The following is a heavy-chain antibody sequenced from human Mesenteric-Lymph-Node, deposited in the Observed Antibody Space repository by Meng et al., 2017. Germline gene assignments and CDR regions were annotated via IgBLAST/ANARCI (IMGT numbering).Heavy chain of an antibody. V-gene: IGHV1-69*05. CDR3: ARSGESGSGSYLVP. CDR2: IIPIFGTA. Sequence: SVKVSCKASGGTFSSYAISWVRQAPGQGLERMGGIIPIFGTANYAQKSQGRVTITTDESTSTAYMELSSLRSDDTAVYYCARSGESGSGSYLVPWGQGTLVTVSS. CDR1: GGTFSSYA. J-gene: IGHJ5*02. D-gene: IGHD3-10*01.